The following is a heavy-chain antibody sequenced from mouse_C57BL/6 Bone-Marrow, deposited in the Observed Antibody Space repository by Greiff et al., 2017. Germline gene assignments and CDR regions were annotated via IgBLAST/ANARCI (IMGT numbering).Heavy chain of an antibody. Sequence: QVQLQQSGAELARPGASVKMSCKASGYTFTSYTMHWVKQRPGQGLDWIGYINPSSGYTKYNQKFKDKATLTADKSSSTAYMQLSSLTSEYSAVYYCAKLGHAMDYWGQGTSVTVSS. D-gene: IGHD4-1*01. V-gene: IGHV1-4*01. CDR1: GYTFTSYT. CDR2: INPSSGYT. CDR3: AKLGHAMDY. J-gene: IGHJ4*01.